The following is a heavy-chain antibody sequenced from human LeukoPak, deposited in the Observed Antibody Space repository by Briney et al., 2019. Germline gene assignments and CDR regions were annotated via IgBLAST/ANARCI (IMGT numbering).Heavy chain of an antibody. J-gene: IGHJ6*04. CDR2: ISSSGSTI. CDR1: GFNFNNYG. D-gene: IGHD3-10*02. Sequence: PGGSLRLSCVASGFNFNNYGMIWVRQAPGTGLEGVSYISSSGSTIYYPDSVKGRFTISRDNAKNSLYLQMNSLRAEDTAVYYCAELGITMIGGVWGKGTTVTISS. CDR3: AELGITMIGGV. V-gene: IGHV3-48*03.